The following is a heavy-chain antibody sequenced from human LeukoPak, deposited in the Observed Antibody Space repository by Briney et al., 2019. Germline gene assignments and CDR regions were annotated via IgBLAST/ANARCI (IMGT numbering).Heavy chain of an antibody. Sequence: PSETLSLTCTVSGGSISSYYWSRIRQPPGKGLEWIGYIYTSGSTNYNPSLKSRVTISVDTSKNQFSLKLSSVTAADTAVYYCARHLATSGYYRIDAFDIWGQGTMVTVSS. CDR2: IYTSGST. D-gene: IGHD3-22*01. V-gene: IGHV4-4*09. CDR1: GGSISSYY. J-gene: IGHJ3*02. CDR3: ARHLATSGYYRIDAFDI.